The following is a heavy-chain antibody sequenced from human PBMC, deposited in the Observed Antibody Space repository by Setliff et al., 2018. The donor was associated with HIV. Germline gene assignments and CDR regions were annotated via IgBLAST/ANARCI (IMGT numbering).Heavy chain of an antibody. CDR1: GFTFRSYE. Sequence: GGSLRLSCAASGFTFRSYEMNWVRQAPGKGLEWVSYISRSDSTIHYADSVKGRFTISRDNAKNSLYLQMNSLRAEDTAVYYCLVAVEEDVWGKGTTVTVSS. CDR3: LVAVEEDV. V-gene: IGHV3-48*03. D-gene: IGHD5-12*01. J-gene: IGHJ6*04. CDR2: ISRSDSTI.